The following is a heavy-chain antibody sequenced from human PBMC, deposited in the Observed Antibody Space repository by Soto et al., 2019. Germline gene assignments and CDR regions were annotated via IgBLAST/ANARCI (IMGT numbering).Heavy chain of an antibody. Sequence: EVQLVESGGGLVQPGGSLSLSCAASGLTVSSNYMSWVRQAPGKGLERVSVIYSGGSTYYADSVKGRFTISRDNSKNTLYLQMNRLRAEDTAVYYCARDFYYYGSGTMGGYFDYWGQGTLVTVSS. D-gene: IGHD3-10*01. CDR3: ARDFYYYGSGTMGGYFDY. V-gene: IGHV3-66*01. J-gene: IGHJ4*02. CDR2: IYSGGST. CDR1: GLTVSSNY.